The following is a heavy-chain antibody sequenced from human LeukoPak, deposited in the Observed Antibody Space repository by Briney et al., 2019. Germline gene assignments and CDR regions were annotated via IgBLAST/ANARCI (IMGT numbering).Heavy chain of an antibody. J-gene: IGHJ4*02. CDR1: GFTFSSYA. CDR2: ISGSGGST. V-gene: IGHV3-23*01. D-gene: IGHD2-2*01. Sequence: GGSLRLSCAASGFTFSSYAMSWVRQAPGKGLEWVSAISGSGGSTYYADSVKGRFTISRDNSKNTLYLQMNSLRAEDAAVYYCAKKRAQRWYCSSTSCYGYFDYWGQGTLVTVSS. CDR3: AKKRAQRWYCSSTSCYGYFDY.